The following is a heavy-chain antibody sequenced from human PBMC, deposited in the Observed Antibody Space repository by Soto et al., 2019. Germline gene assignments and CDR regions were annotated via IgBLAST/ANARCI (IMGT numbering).Heavy chain of an antibody. CDR1: GYTFTSYY. CDR2: INPSGGST. D-gene: IGHD2-15*01. Sequence: ASVNGYCKASGYTFTSYYMHWVRQAPGQGLDCIGIINPSGGSTSYAQKFQGRVTMKRDTCTSKLYMELSSLRSEDTAVYYCAIVLPGWAVLAPGSVRPLKTTHYYDYGMGVWGQWTPVTVSS. CDR3: AIVLPGWAVLAPGSVRPLKTTHYYDYGMGV. J-gene: IGHJ6*02. V-gene: IGHV1-46*01.